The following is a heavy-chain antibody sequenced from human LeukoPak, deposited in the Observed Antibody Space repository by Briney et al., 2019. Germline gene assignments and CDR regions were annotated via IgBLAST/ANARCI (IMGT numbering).Heavy chain of an antibody. CDR1: GFTFSSYG. CDR2: IRYDGSNK. J-gene: IGHJ4*02. D-gene: IGHD4-23*01. Sequence: GGSLRLSCAVSGFTFSSYGMHWVRQAPGKGLEWVAFIRYDGSNKYYADSVKGRFTISRDNSKNTLYLQMNSLRAEDTAVYYCAKDKGTVVTPWYFDYWGQGTLVTVSS. CDR3: AKDKGTVVTPWYFDY. V-gene: IGHV3-30*02.